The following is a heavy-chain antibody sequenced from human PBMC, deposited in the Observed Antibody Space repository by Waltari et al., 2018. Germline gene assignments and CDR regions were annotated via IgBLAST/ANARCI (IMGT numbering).Heavy chain of an antibody. CDR3: ARDPERGDGYVLDF. CDR2: INSAGSTT. CDR1: GFTFSSYG. V-gene: IGHV3-74*01. J-gene: IGHJ4*02. D-gene: IGHD5-12*01. Sequence: EVQLVESGGGLVQPGGSLRLSCAASGFTFSSYGMFWVRQAPGRGLVVFSNINSAGSTTTYADSVKGRFTISRDNAKNTLYLQMVSLRAEDTAVYYCARDPERGDGYVLDFWGQGTLVTVSS.